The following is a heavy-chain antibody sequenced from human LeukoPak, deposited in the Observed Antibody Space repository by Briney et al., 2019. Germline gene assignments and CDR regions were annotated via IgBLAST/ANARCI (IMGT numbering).Heavy chain of an antibody. CDR3: ARLLGMVYTIGGGEADF. J-gene: IGHJ4*02. D-gene: IGHD2-8*01. CDR2: INHSGST. CDR1: GGPFSGYY. Sequence: NPSETLSLTCAVYGGPFSGYYWSWIRQPPGKGLEWIGEINHSGSTNYNPSLKSRVTISVDTSKNQFSLKLNSVTVADTAIYYCARLLGMVYTIGGGEADFWGQGTLVTVSS. V-gene: IGHV4-34*01.